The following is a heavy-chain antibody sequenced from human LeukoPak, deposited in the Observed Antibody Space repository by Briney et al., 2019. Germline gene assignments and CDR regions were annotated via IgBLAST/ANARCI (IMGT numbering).Heavy chain of an antibody. CDR2: IKQDGSEK. CDR3: ARGGSSSWYY. D-gene: IGHD6-13*01. V-gene: IGHV3-7*01. Sequence: SGGSLRLSCAASGFTVSSNYMSWVRQAPGKGLEWVANIKQDGSEKYYVDSVKGRFTISRDNAKNSLYLQMNSLRAEDTAVYYCARGGSSSWYYWGQGTLVTVSS. CDR1: GFTVSSNY. J-gene: IGHJ4*02.